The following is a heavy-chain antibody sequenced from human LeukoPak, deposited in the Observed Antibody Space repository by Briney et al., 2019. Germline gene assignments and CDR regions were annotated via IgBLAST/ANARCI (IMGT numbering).Heavy chain of an antibody. D-gene: IGHD6-13*01. CDR3: ARDSFSSSWPKWFDP. CDR1: GGSISSSSYY. Sequence: SETLSLTCTVSGGSISSSSYYWGWIRQPPGKGLEWIGSIYYSGSTYYNPSLKSRVTISIDTSKNQFSLRLSSVTAADTAVYYCARDSFSSSWPKWFDPWGQGILVAVSS. V-gene: IGHV4-39*07. J-gene: IGHJ5*02. CDR2: IYYSGST.